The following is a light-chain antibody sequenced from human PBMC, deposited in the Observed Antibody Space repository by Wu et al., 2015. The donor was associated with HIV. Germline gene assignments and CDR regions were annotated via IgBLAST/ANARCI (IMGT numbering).Light chain of an antibody. V-gene: IGKV3-20*01. Sequence: EIVLTQSPGTLSLSPGERATFSCRASQSVSSSSLAWYQQKPGQAPRLLIYGASTRATGIPDRFSGSGSGTDFTLTISRPEPEDFAVYYCQQYGSSPRTFGQGTKVEIK. CDR3: QQYGSSPRT. CDR1: QSVSSSS. CDR2: GAS. J-gene: IGKJ1*01.